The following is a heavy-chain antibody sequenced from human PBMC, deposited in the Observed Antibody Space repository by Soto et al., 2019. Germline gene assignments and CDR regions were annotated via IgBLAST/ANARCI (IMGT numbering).Heavy chain of an antibody. V-gene: IGHV3-7*03. CDR2: IKEDGSEK. D-gene: IGHD5-18*01. CDR1: GFTFSTYW. J-gene: IGHJ4*02. Sequence: GGSLRLSCAASGFTFSTYWMSWVRQAPGKGLEWVANIKEDGSEKYYVDSVKGRFTITRDMSTSTAYMELSSLRSEDTAVYYCAAAGRYSYVFDFWGQGTLVTVSS. CDR3: AAAGRYSYVFDF.